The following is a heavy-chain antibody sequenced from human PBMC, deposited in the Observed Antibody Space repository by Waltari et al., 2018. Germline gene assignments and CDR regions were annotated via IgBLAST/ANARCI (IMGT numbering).Heavy chain of an antibody. D-gene: IGHD7-27*01. CDR2: MSWEGGST. Sequence: EVQLVESGGVVVQPGGSLRLSCAASGFTFDDYTMHWFRQAPGKGLAWVSLMSWEGGSTYYAEYVKCRFTSSRDNSKNSLYLQMNSLRTEDTALYYCAKGSTGVFDYWGQGTLVTVSS. CDR1: GFTFDDYT. V-gene: IGHV3-43*01. J-gene: IGHJ4*02. CDR3: AKGSTGVFDY.